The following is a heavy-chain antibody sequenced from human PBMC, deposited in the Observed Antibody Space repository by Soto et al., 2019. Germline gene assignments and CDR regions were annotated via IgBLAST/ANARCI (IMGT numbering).Heavy chain of an antibody. CDR1: GFTFSSYG. J-gene: IGHJ6*03. Sequence: GGSLRLSCAASGFTFSSYGMHWVRQAPGKGLEWVAVISYDGSNKYYADSVKGRFTISRDNSKNTLYLQMNSLRAEDTAVYYCAKDLRLHHTRYYYYYMDVWGKGTTVTVSS. CDR3: AKDLRLHHTRYYYYYMDV. D-gene: IGHD5-12*01. V-gene: IGHV3-30*18. CDR2: ISYDGSNK.